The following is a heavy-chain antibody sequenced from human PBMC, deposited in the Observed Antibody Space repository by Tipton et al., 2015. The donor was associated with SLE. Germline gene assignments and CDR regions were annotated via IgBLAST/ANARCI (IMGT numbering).Heavy chain of an antibody. J-gene: IGHJ4*02. V-gene: IGHV1-2*02. CDR2: INPNSRGT. CDR1: GYTFTGYY. Sequence: QSGAEVKKPGASVKVSCKASGYTFTGYYIHWVRQAPGQGLEWMGWINPNSRGTNYAQRFQGRVAMSSDSSISTAYMELSSLRSDDTAVYYCAGGRDGYNTPPDFWGQGTLVTVSS. D-gene: IGHD5-24*01. CDR3: AGGRDGYNTPPDF.